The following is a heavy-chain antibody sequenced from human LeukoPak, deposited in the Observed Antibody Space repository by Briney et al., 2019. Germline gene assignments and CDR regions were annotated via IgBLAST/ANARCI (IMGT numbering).Heavy chain of an antibody. Sequence: DSLTVTCTASGYSFTDYYMYWVRQAPGQGLERMGWINPDSGGTSSAKTFQGSVTITRDPSINTLYMLVRWLTSDDMAIYYSSRADRLDSGPYLMGPWVQGTLVTVCS. J-gene: IGHJ5*02. CDR3: SRADRLDSGPYLMGP. CDR2: INPDSGGT. V-gene: IGHV1-2*02. D-gene: IGHD6-6*01. CDR1: GYSFTDYY.